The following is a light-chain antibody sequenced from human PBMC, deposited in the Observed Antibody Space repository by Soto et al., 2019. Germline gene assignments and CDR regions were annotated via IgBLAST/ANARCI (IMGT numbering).Light chain of an antibody. CDR1: QSVNSY. CDR3: QQRSSWPPFT. Sequence: EIVLTQSPATLSLSPGERATLSCRASQSVNSYLAWYQQQPGQAPRLLIYDASNRATGIPARFSGSGSGTDFTLTISSLEPEDFAVYYCQQRSSWPPFTFGPGTKVDIK. CDR2: DAS. J-gene: IGKJ3*01. V-gene: IGKV3-11*01.